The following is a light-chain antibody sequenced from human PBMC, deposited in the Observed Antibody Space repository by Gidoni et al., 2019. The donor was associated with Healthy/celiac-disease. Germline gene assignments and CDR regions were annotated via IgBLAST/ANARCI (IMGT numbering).Light chain of an antibody. J-gene: IGKJ3*01. CDR3: QQSYSTPFT. CDR2: AAS. CDR1: QSISSY. V-gene: IGKV1-39*01. Sequence: DIQMTQSPSSLSASVGDRVTLTCRDSQSISSYLTWYQQKPGKAPKLLIYAASSLQSGVPSRFSGSGSGTDFTLTISSLQPEDFATYYCQQSYSTPFTFGPGTKVDIK.